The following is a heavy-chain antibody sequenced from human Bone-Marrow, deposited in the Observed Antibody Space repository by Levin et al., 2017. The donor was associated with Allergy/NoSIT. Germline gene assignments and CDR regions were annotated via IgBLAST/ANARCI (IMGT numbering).Heavy chain of an antibody. CDR2: IIPIFGTA. V-gene: IGHV1-69*13. Sequence: SVKVSCKASGGTFSSYAISWVRQAPGQGLEWMGGIIPIFGTANYAQKFQGRVTITADESTSTAYMELSSLRSEDTAVYYCARSCSGGSCYSVHVGWFDPWGQGTLVTVSS. D-gene: IGHD2-15*01. CDR1: GGTFSSYA. CDR3: ARSCSGGSCYSVHVGWFDP. J-gene: IGHJ5*02.